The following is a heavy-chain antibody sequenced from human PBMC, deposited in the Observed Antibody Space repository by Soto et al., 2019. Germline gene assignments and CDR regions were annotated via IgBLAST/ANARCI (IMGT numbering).Heavy chain of an antibody. D-gene: IGHD3-10*01. V-gene: IGHV4-59*01. CDR1: GGSISSYY. J-gene: IGHJ6*02. CDR3: ARGSQLYGGGSYPPGRLGGMDV. Sequence: SETLSLTCTVSGGSISSYYWSWIRQPPGKGLEWIGYIYYSGSTNYNPSLKSRVTISVDTSKNQFSLKLSSVTAADTAVYYCARGSQLYGGGSYPPGRLGGMDVWGQGTTVTVSS. CDR2: IYYSGST.